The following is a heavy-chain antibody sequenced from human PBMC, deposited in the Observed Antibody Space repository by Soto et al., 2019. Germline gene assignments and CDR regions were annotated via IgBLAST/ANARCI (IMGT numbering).Heavy chain of an antibody. CDR3: AREAFYSSGPINWFDP. CDR2: ISSSSTI. Sequence: PWGSLGLSCAASVFTFSSYSMNWVGQAPGKGLEWVSYISSSSTIYYADSVKGRFTISRDNAKNSLYLQMNSLRDEDTAVYYCAREAFYSSGPINWFDPWGQGTLVTVSS. V-gene: IGHV3-48*02. CDR1: VFTFSSYS. J-gene: IGHJ5*02. D-gene: IGHD6-19*01.